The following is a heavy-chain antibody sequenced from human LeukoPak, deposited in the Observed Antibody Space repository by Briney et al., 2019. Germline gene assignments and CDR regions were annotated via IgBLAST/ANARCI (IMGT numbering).Heavy chain of an antibody. D-gene: IGHD3-10*01. V-gene: IGHV3-23*01. CDR2: ISGSGGST. CDR3: AKGSGSGSYYILHDAFDI. CDR1: GFTFSSYA. J-gene: IGHJ3*02. Sequence: GGSLRLSCAASGFTFSSYAMSWVRQAPGKGLEWVSAISGSGGSTYYADSVKGRLTISRDNSKNTLYLQMNSLRAEDTAVYYCAKGSGSGSYYILHDAFDIWGQGTMVTVSS.